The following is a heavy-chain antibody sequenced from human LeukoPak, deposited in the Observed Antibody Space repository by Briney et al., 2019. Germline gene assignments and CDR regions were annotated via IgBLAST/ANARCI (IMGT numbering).Heavy chain of an antibody. CDR2: ISSNGGST. CDR3: VKDAYCSGGGCHLDY. V-gene: IGHV3-64D*06. Sequence: GGSLRLSCSASGFTFSSYAMHWVRQAPGKGLEYVSAISSNGGSTYYADPVKGRFTISRDNSKNTLYLQMSSLRAEDTAVYYCVKDAYCSGGGCHLDYWGQGTLVTVSS. CDR1: GFTFSSYA. D-gene: IGHD2-15*01. J-gene: IGHJ4*02.